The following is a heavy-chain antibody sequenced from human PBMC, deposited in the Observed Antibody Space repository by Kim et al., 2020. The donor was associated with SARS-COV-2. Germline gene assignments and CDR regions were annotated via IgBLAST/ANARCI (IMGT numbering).Heavy chain of an antibody. Sequence: GESLKISCKGSGYSFTSYWVGWVRQMPGKGLEWMGIIYPGDSDTRYSPSFQGQVTISADKSISTAYLQWSSLKASDTAMYYCAKGKAVAGNWFDPWGQGTLVTVSS. V-gene: IGHV5-51*01. J-gene: IGHJ5*02. CDR3: AKGKAVAGNWFDP. CDR1: GYSFTSYW. CDR2: IYPGDSDT. D-gene: IGHD6-19*01.